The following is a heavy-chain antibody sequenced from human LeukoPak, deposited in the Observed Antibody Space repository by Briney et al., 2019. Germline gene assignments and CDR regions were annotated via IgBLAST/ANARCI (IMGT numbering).Heavy chain of an antibody. D-gene: IGHD3-10*01. CDR1: GFTFSDYY. CDR2: ISSSGSTT. V-gene: IGHV3-11*01. CDR3: GRVRVRYVRVAFGI. Sequence: PGGSLRLSCAASGFTFSDYYMSWVRQAPGKGLEWVSYISSSGSTTYYADSVKGRFTISRDNAKNPLYLQMNSLRAEDTAVYYCGRVRVRYVRVAFGIWGQGTMVTVSS. J-gene: IGHJ3*02.